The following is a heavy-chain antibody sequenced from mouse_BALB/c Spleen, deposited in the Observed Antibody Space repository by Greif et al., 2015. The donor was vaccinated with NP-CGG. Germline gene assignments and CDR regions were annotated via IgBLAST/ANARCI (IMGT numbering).Heavy chain of an antibody. V-gene: IGHV1-9*01. D-gene: IGHD1-1*01. CDR3: ASNYGSRIYFDY. J-gene: IGHJ2*01. Sequence: QVQLQQSGAELMKPGASVKISCKATGYTFSSYWIEWVKQRPGHGLEWIGEILPGSGSTNYNEKFKGKATFTADTSSNTAYMHLSSLTSEDSAVYFRASNYGSRIYFDYWGQGTPLTVSS. CDR1: GYTFSSYW. CDR2: ILPGSGST.